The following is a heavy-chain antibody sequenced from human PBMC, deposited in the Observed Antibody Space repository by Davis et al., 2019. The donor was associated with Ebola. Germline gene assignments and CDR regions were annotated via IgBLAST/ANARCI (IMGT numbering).Heavy chain of an antibody. CDR3: TKGQGYFLDY. J-gene: IGHJ4*02. D-gene: IGHD6-13*01. V-gene: IGHV3-7*01. Sequence: PGGSLRLSCAASGFTFSHYWMSWVRQAPGKGPEWVAIIKQDESEKYYADSVKGRFTFSRDNSKNTLYLQMDTLRVEDTALYYCTKGQGYFLDYWGQGTLVTVSS. CDR1: GFTFSHYW. CDR2: IKQDESEK.